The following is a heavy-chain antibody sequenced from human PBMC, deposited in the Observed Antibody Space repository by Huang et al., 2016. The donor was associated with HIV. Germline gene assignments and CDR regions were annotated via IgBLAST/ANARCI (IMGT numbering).Heavy chain of an antibody. CDR2: ISNDGSDQ. V-gene: IGHV3-30-3*01. CDR3: ARDTATWYFDL. J-gene: IGHJ2*01. Sequence: QVQLVESGGGVVQPVRSLSLSCTASGFTLSRYAMHWVRQAPGKGVGWVAVISNDGSDQYYADSVKGRFTISRDNSKNTLYLQMNRLEVEDTAVYFCARDTATWYFDLWGRGTLVTVSS. CDR1: GFTLSRYA.